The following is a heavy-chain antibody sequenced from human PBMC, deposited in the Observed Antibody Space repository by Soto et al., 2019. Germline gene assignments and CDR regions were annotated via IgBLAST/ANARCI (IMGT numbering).Heavy chain of an antibody. D-gene: IGHD2-15*01. J-gene: IGHJ4*02. CDR1: GGAFSTSS. CDR3: ARAVVRSAGADS. Sequence: QVQLVQSGAEVKEPGTSVKVSCKASGGAFSTSSFVWVRQGPGQGLEWMGGIIPIFGKTNVAPKFRDRITFTADESTRTAYIELSSLRSEDTAIYYCARAVVRSAGADSWGQGTLVTVSS. CDR2: IIPIFGKT. V-gene: IGHV1-69*01.